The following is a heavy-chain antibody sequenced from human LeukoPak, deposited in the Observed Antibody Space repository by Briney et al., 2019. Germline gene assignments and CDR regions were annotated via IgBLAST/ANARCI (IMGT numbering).Heavy chain of an antibody. CDR1: GFTVSGNY. CDR2: ISSNGGST. J-gene: IGHJ3*02. Sequence: PGGSLRLSCAASGFTVSGNYMTWVRQAPGKGLEYVSAISSNGGSTYYANSVKGRFTISRDNSKNTLYLQMGSLRAEDMAVYYCARAGYSDAFDIWGQGTMDTVSS. D-gene: IGHD3-9*01. CDR3: ARAGYSDAFDI. V-gene: IGHV3-64*01.